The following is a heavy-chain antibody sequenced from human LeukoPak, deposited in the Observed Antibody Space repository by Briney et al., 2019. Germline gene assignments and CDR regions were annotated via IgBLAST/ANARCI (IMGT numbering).Heavy chain of an antibody. D-gene: IGHD3-9*01. CDR3: ARDWVGYYDILTGPGDY. CDR1: GFTFSSYA. J-gene: IGHJ4*02. Sequence: PGGSLRLSCAASGFTFSSYAMHWVRQAPGKGLEWVAVISYDGSNKYYADSVKGRFTISRDNSKNTLYLQMNSLRAEGTAVYYCARDWVGYYDILTGPGDYWGQGTLVTVSS. V-gene: IGHV3-30-3*01. CDR2: ISYDGSNK.